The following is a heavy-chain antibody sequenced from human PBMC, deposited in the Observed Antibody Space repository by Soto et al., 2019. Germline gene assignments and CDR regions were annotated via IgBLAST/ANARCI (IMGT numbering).Heavy chain of an antibody. V-gene: IGHV1-8*01. CDR2: MNPDNNNT. Sequence: QVQLVQSGAEVKKPGASVKVSCKASGYTFTSYEINWVRQTSGHGLEWMGGMNPDNNNTAYAQKFQGRVTMICDTSIRTAYMELSSLRSEDTAVYYCVIGGVIVLDAFDIWGQGTMVTVSS. D-gene: IGHD3-16*02. CDR1: GYTFTSYE. J-gene: IGHJ3*02. CDR3: VIGGVIVLDAFDI.